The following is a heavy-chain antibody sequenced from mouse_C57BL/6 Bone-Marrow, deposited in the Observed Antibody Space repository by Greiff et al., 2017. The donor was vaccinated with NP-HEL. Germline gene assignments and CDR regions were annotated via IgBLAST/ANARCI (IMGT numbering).Heavy chain of an antibody. CDR2: ISSGGDYL. V-gene: IGHV5-9-1*02. CDR3: TRDRRVRRFAY. CDR1: GFTFSSYA. D-gene: IGHD5-1*01. Sequence: EVKVVESGEGLVKPGGSLKLSCAASGFTFSSYAMSWVRQTPEKRLEWVAYISSGGDYLYYADTVKGRFTISRDNARNTLYLQMSSLKSEDTAMYYCTRDRRVRRFAYWGQGTLVTVAA. J-gene: IGHJ3*01.